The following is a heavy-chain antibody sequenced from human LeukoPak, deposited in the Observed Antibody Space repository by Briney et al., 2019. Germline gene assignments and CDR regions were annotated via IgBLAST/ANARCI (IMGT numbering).Heavy chain of an antibody. CDR3: AAGYSSSWYNAFDV. V-gene: IGHV3-74*01. D-gene: IGHD6-13*01. CDR2: INSDGTNT. Sequence: GGSLRLSCAASGFTFSSYWMHWVRQAPGKGLVWVSRINSDGTNTRYADSVKGRLTISRDNAKNTLYLQMNSLRAEDTAVYYCAAGYSSSWYNAFDVWGQGTRVTVSS. J-gene: IGHJ3*01. CDR1: GFTFSSYW.